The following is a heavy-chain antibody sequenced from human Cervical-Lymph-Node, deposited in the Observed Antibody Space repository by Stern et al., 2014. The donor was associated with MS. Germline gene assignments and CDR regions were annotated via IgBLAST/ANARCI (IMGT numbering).Heavy chain of an antibody. CDR3: ASEDYGDYVGVYFQH. J-gene: IGHJ1*01. D-gene: IGHD4-17*01. Sequence: VQLLESGGGVVQPGRSLRLSCAASGFTFSSYGMHWVRQAPGKGLEWVAVIWYDGSNKYYADSVKGRFTISRDNSKNTLYLQMNSLRAEDTAVYYCASEDYGDYVGVYFQHWGQGTLVTVSS. V-gene: IGHV3-33*01. CDR2: IWYDGSNK. CDR1: GFTFSSYG.